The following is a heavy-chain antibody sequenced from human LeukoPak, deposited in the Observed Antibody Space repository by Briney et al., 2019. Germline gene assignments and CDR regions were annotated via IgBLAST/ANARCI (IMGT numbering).Heavy chain of an antibody. Sequence: GGSLRLSCAASGFTFSNYGMHWVRLAPGKGLEWVAVISSDGSNKYYADSVKGRLTISRDNSMNTLYLQMNSLRPEDTAVYYCARERDITSTAGYFQHWGQGTLVTVSS. J-gene: IGHJ1*01. V-gene: IGHV3-30*03. CDR1: GFTFSNYG. CDR3: ARERDITSTAGYFQH. D-gene: IGHD5-12*01. CDR2: ISSDGSNK.